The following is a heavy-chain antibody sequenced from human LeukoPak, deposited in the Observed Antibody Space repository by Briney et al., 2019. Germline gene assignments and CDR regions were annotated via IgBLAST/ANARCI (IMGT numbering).Heavy chain of an antibody. D-gene: IGHD6-13*01. Sequence: PGGSLRLSCAASGFTFSSYSMNWVRQAPGKGLEWVSSISSSSSYIYYADSVRGRFTISRDNAKNSLYLQMNSLRAEDTAVYYCATIPTGTEAGTGYWGQGTLVTVSS. CDR1: GFTFSSYS. J-gene: IGHJ4*02. CDR2: ISSSSSYI. V-gene: IGHV3-21*01. CDR3: ATIPTGTEAGTGY.